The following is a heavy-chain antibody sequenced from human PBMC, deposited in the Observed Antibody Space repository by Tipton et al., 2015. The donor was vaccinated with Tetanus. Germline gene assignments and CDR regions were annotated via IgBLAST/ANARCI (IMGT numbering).Heavy chain of an antibody. Sequence: TLSLTCTVSGASIRGGTFYWGWIRQPPGKGLEWIGSIYESGDTYYIPSLRSRVTISVDTSTNQFSLTPNSMAAADTGVYHCARHQSGYFTPFDYWGQGKLVTVSS. D-gene: IGHD3-3*01. V-gene: IGHV4-39*01. CDR2: IYESGDT. J-gene: IGHJ4*02. CDR3: ARHQSGYFTPFDY. CDR1: GASIRGGTFY.